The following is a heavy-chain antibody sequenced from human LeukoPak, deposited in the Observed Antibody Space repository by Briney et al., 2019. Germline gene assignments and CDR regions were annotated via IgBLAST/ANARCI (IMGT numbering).Heavy chain of an antibody. V-gene: IGHV4-34*01. D-gene: IGHD6-13*01. Sequence: PSETLSLTCAVYGGSFSGYYWSWISQPPGKGLEWVGEIDHSGSTNYNPSLKSRVTISVDTSKNQFSLKLSSVTAADTAVYYCARGLLTGYSSSWYVGSYNWFDPWGQGTLVTVSS. CDR3: ARGLLTGYSSSWYVGSYNWFDP. CDR1: GGSFSGYY. J-gene: IGHJ5*02. CDR2: IDHSGST.